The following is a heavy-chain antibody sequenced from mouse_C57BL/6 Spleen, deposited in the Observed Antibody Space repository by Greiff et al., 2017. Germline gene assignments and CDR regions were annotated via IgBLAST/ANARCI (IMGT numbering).Heavy chain of an antibody. Sequence: QVQLQQSGAELVKPGASVKLSCKASGYTFTTYSMHWVKQRPGQSLEWIGKFHPENGDTKYNEKFKGKATMTVDKSSSTAYLQLSSLTSEDSAVYYCARAEYDYDGFADWGQGTLVTVSA. CDR2: FHPENGDT. CDR1: GYTFTTYS. CDR3: ARAEYDYDGFAD. V-gene: IGHV1-62-3*01. J-gene: IGHJ3*01. D-gene: IGHD2-4*01.